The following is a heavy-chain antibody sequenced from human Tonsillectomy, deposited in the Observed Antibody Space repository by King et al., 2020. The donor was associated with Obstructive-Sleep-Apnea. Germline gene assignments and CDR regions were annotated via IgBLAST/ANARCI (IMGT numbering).Heavy chain of an antibody. Sequence: VQLVESGGGLVQPGGSLRLSCAASGFTFSTYWMTWVRQAPGKGLEWVANIKQDGTETYYVYSVKGRFTISSDNAKSSLYLQMNSLRAEDTAVYYCARDKLMNSYTGSYFPYWGQGTLVTASS. CDR1: GFTFSTYW. J-gene: IGHJ4*02. V-gene: IGHV3-7*01. D-gene: IGHD1-26*01. CDR2: IKQDGTET. CDR3: ARDKLMNSYTGSYFPY.